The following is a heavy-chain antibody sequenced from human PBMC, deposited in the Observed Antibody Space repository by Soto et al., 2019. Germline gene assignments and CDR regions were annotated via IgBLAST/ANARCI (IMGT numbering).Heavy chain of an antibody. D-gene: IGHD2-15*01. CDR3: AKSVDLLLIPTVFDY. V-gene: IGHV3-30-3*01. CDR2: ISYDGSNK. CDR1: GFTFSSYA. Sequence: GGSLRLSCAASGFTFSSYAMHWVRQAPGKGLEWVAVISYDGSNKYYADSVKGRFIISRDNSKHTLYLQMNSLRTEDTAIFYCAKSVDLLLIPTVFDYWGQGALVTVSS. J-gene: IGHJ4*02.